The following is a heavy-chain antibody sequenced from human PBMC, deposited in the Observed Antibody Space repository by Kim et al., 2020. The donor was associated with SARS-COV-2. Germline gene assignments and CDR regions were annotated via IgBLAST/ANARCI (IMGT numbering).Heavy chain of an antibody. CDR3: ARGALDYGGPHNWFDP. D-gene: IGHD4-17*01. CDR2: IYYSGST. V-gene: IGHV4-39*07. Sequence: SETLSLTCTVSGGSISSSSYYWGWIRQPPGKGLEWIGSIYYSGSTYYNPSLKSRVTISVDTSKNQFSLKLSSVTAADTAVYYCARGALDYGGPHNWFDP. J-gene: IGHJ5*02. CDR1: GGSISSSSYY.